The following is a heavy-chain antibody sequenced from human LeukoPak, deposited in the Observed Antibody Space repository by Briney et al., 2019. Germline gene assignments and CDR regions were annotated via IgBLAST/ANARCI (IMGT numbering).Heavy chain of an antibody. CDR2: ISWNSDSI. CDR3: AKGGGGRLIYYYYMDV. CDR1: GFTFDGYA. V-gene: IGHV3-9*03. D-gene: IGHD3-16*01. J-gene: IGHJ6*03. Sequence: GGSLRLSCAASGFTFDGYAMHWVRQAPGKGLEWVSGISWNSDSIDYADSVKGRFTISRDNAKNSLYLQMNSLRAEDMALYYCAKGGGGRLIYYYYMDVWGKGTTVTVSS.